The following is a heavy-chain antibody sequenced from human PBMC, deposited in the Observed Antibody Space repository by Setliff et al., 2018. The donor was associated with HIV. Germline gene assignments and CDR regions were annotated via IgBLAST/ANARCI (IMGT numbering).Heavy chain of an antibody. D-gene: IGHD1-26*01. V-gene: IGHV1-69*13. J-gene: IGHJ4*01. Sequence: SVKVSCKASGGTFSDHAISWVRQAPGQGLEWMGGIIPIFGTANYARKFRGRITITADESTTTTFVELSGLRCEDTAVYYCARAPLVGTRPYYFDSWGQGTLVTVSS. CDR1: GGTFSDHA. CDR3: ARAPLVGTRPYYFDS. CDR2: IIPIFGTA.